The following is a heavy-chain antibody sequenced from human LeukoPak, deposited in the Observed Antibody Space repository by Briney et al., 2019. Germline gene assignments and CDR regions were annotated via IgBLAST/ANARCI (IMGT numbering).Heavy chain of an antibody. D-gene: IGHD6-19*01. CDR3: ARVLIAVAGTLDY. V-gene: IGHV1-69*06. CDR2: IIPIFGTA. CDR1: GGTFSSYA. J-gene: IGHJ4*02. Sequence: SVKVSCKASGGTFSSYAISWVRQAPGQGLEWMGGIIPIFGTANYAQKFQGRVTITADKSTSTAYMELSSLRSEDAAVYYCARVLIAVAGTLDYWGQGTLVTVSS.